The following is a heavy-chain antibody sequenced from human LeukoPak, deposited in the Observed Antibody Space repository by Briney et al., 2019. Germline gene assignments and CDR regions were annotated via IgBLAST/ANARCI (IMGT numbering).Heavy chain of an antibody. CDR1: GFTFDDYA. J-gene: IGHJ4*02. V-gene: IGHV3-9*01. CDR2: ISWNSGSI. D-gene: IGHD4-17*01. Sequence: GGSLRLSCAASGFTFDDYAMHWVRQAPGKGLEWVSGISWNSGSIGYADSVKGRFTISRDNSKNTLYLQMNSLRAEDTAVYYCAKAGEFDYWGQGTLVTVSS. CDR3: AKAGEFDY.